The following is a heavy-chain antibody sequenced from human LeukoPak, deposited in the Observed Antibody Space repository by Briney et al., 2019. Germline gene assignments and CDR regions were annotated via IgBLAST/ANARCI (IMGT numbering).Heavy chain of an antibody. D-gene: IGHD5-18*01. V-gene: IGHV3-23*01. CDR1: GFTFNNYA. CDR3: VKDGRYTFGLDAFEI. J-gene: IGHJ3*02. CDR2: ISGSGTHT. Sequence: RGSLRLSCAASGFTFNNYAMSWVRQAPGQGLEWLSTISGSGTHTYYADSVQGRITVSRDNSKNTQTLQMNSLRAEDTGVYYCVKDGRYTFGLDAFEIWGQGTMVTVSS.